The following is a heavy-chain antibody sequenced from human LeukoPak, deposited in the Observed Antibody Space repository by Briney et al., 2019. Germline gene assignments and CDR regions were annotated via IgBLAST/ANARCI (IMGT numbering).Heavy chain of an antibody. D-gene: IGHD3-22*01. V-gene: IGHV1-69*05. Sequence: ASVTVSYKASGYTFTSYGISWVRQPPGQGREGMGGIIPIFGTANYAQKFQGRVTITTDESTSTAYMELSSLRSEDTAVYYCAREGDSSGYFLFDYWGQGTLVTVSS. CDR3: AREGDSSGYFLFDY. CDR2: IIPIFGTA. J-gene: IGHJ4*02. CDR1: GYTFTSYG.